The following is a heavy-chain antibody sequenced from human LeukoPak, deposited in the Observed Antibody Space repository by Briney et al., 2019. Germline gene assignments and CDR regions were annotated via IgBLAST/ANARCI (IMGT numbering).Heavy chain of an antibody. CDR2: ISGSGGST. Sequence: GGSLRLSCAASGFTVSSSYMNRVRQAPGKGLEWVSVISGSGGSTYYADSVKGRFTISRDNSKNTLYLQMNSLRAEDTAVYYCAKDWGGDYYGSGSYYYYFDYWGQGTLVTVSS. CDR1: GFTVSSSY. D-gene: IGHD3-10*01. J-gene: IGHJ4*02. CDR3: AKDWGGDYYGSGSYYYYFDY. V-gene: IGHV3-23*01.